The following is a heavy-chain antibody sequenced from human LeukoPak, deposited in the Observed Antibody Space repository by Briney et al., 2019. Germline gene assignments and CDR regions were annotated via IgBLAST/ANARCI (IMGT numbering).Heavy chain of an antibody. CDR2: VSYSGGST. CDR1: GFTFSNYA. CDR3: AREAIGISRRGGFDI. D-gene: IGHD2/OR15-2a*01. J-gene: IGHJ3*02. V-gene: IGHV3-64*01. Sequence: PGWSRRLSCAASGFTFSNYAMHWVRQPPGKGLQSLSGVSYSGGSTYYANSVKGRFTISRDNSKNTLNLQMGSLRTEDMAVYYCAREAIGISRRGGFDIWGQGTMVTVSS.